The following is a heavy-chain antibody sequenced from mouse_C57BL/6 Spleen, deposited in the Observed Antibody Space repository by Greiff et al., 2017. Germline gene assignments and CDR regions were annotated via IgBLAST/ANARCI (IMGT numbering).Heavy chain of an antibody. Sequence: QVQLQQSGAELVKPGASVKMSCKASGYNFTSYWITWVKQRPGQGLEWIGDIYPGSGSTKYNEKFKSKATLTVDTSSSTAYMQLSSLTSEDSAVYYCARDDGYGDFDYWGQGTTLTVSS. J-gene: IGHJ2*01. CDR3: ARDDGYGDFDY. CDR2: IYPGSGST. CDR1: GYNFTSYW. D-gene: IGHD2-3*01. V-gene: IGHV1-55*01.